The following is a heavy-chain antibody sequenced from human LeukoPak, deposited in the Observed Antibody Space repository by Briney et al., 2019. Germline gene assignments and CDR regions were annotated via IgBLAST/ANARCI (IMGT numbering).Heavy chain of an antibody. J-gene: IGHJ4*02. V-gene: IGHV4-34*01. D-gene: IGHD5-18*01. CDR1: GGSISSYF. CDR2: INHSGST. Sequence: SETLSLTCTVSGGSISSYFWNWIRQSPGKGLEWIGEINHSGSTNYNPSLKSRVTISVDTSKNQFSLKLSSVTAADTAVYYCARAGWLPGSQLVYWGQGTLVTVSS. CDR3: ARAGWLPGSQLVY.